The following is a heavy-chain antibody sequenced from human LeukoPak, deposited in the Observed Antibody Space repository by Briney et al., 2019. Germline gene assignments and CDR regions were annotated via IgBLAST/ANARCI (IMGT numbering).Heavy chain of an antibody. CDR2: INHSEDT. Sequence: PSETLSLTCAVYSESFIGYFWSWIRQPPGKGLEWIGEINHSEDTNYNPSLKSRVTISVDTSKNQFSLKLSSVTAADTAVYYCARDRALYGDYDYWGQGTLVTVSS. J-gene: IGHJ4*02. V-gene: IGHV4-34*01. CDR1: SESFIGYF. CDR3: ARDRALYGDYDY. D-gene: IGHD4-17*01.